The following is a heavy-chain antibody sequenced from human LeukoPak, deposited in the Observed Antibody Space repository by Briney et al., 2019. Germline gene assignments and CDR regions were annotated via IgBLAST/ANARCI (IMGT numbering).Heavy chain of an antibody. CDR1: GFTFSTSW. V-gene: IGHV3-7*02. Sequence: GGSLRLSCVASGFTFSTSWMNWVRQAPGKGLEWVANIKGDGSVQSYVDSVKGRFTISRDNAKNSLFLQMNSLGAEDTAVYYCARPIYGSRGYYYHYFDCWGQGTLVTVSS. CDR2: IKGDGSVQ. J-gene: IGHJ4*02. CDR3: ARPIYGSRGYYYHYFDC. D-gene: IGHD3-22*01.